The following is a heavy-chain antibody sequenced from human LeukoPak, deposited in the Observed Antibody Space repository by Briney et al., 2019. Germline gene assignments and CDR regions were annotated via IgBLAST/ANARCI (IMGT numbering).Heavy chain of an antibody. Sequence: SQTLSLTCAISGDSVSSNSAAWNWIRQSPSRGLEWLGRTYYRSKWYNDYAVSVKSRITINPDTSKNQFSLKLSSVTAADTAVYYCARAWYSSSWPIDYWGQGTLVTVSS. D-gene: IGHD6-13*01. J-gene: IGHJ4*02. CDR2: TYYRSKWYN. CDR1: GDSVSSNSAA. V-gene: IGHV6-1*01. CDR3: ARAWYSSSWPIDY.